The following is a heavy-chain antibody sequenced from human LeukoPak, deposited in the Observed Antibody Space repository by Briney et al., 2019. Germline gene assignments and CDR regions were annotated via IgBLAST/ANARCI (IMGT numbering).Heavy chain of an antibody. D-gene: IGHD1-26*01. J-gene: IGHJ4*02. CDR1: GYTFTYYY. Sequence: ASVKVSCKASGYTFTYYYMHWVRQAPGQGLEWMGWINPNSGGTNYAQKFQGRVTMTRDTSISTAYMELSRLRFDDTAVYYCARGYALYSGRYIDFDYWGQGTLVTVSS. V-gene: IGHV1-2*02. CDR3: ARGYALYSGRYIDFDY. CDR2: INPNSGGT.